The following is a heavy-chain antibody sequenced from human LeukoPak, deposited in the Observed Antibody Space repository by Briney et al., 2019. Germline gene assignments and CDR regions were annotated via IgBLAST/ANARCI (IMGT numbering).Heavy chain of an antibody. J-gene: IGHJ4*02. CDR1: GGTFSSYA. D-gene: IGHD3-22*01. V-gene: IGHV1-69*01. CDR3: ARGDYDSSGYFLPNDN. CDR2: IIPIFGTA. Sequence: ASVKVSCKASGGTFSSYAISWVRQAPGQGLEWMGGIIPIFGTANYAQKFQGRVTITADESTSTAYMELSSLRSEDTAVYYCARGDYDSSGYFLPNDNWGQGTLVTVSS.